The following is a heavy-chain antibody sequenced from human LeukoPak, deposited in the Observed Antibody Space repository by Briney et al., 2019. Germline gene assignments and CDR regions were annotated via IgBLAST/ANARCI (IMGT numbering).Heavy chain of an antibody. CDR1: GYTFTSYY. V-gene: IGHV1-46*01. CDR2: INPSGGST. CDR3: ARDRDGYPYYFDY. J-gene: IGHJ4*02. D-gene: IGHD5-24*01. Sequence: GASVTVSCTASGYTFTSYYIHWVRQAPGQGLEWMGIINPSGGSTTYAQKFQGRVTMTRDMSTSTVYMELSSLRSEDTAVYYCARDRDGYPYYFDYWGQGTLVTVSS.